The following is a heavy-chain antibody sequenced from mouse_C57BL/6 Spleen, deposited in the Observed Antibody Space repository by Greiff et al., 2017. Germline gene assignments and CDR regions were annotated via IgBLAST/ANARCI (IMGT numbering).Heavy chain of an antibody. D-gene: IGHD1-1*01. CDR3: ALIGGHYGSSYDWYFEV. V-gene: IGHV1-74*01. CDR1: GYTFTSYW. J-gene: IGHJ1*03. CDR2: IHPSDSDT. Sequence: QVQLQQPGAELVKPGASVKVSCKASGYTFTSYWMHWVKQRPGQGLEWIGRIHPSDSDTNYNQKFKGKATLTVDKSSSTAYMQLSSLTSEDSAVYYCALIGGHYGSSYDWYFEVWGTGTTVTVSS.